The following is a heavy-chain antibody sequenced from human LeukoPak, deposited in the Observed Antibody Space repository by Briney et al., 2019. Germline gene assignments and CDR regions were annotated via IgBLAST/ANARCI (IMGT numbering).Heavy chain of an antibody. CDR1: GFTFDDYA. V-gene: IGHV3-9*03. CDR2: ISWNSGSI. Sequence: PGRSLRLSCAASGFTFDDYAMHWVRQAPGKGLEWVSGISWNSGSIGYADSVKVRFTISRDNAKNSLYLQMNSLRAEDMALYYCVKDGGYYDSSGYYYPGAFDIWGQGTMVTVSS. D-gene: IGHD3-22*01. J-gene: IGHJ3*02. CDR3: VKDGGYYDSSGYYYPGAFDI.